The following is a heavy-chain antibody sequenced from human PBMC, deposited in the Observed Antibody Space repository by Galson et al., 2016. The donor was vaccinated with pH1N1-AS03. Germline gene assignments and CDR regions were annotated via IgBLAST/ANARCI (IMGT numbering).Heavy chain of an antibody. Sequence: SLRLSCAGSGFIFSTFAMGWVRQAQGKGLEWVSSINARGDDTYYADSVKGRFTISRDNSRDTLYLQMNSLRAEDTAVYYCVRPPPWGSVGTYYFDYWGQGPLVTVSS. CDR3: VRPPPWGSVGTYYFDY. CDR1: GFIFSTFA. J-gene: IGHJ4*02. V-gene: IGHV3-23*01. CDR2: INARGDDT. D-gene: IGHD1-1*01.